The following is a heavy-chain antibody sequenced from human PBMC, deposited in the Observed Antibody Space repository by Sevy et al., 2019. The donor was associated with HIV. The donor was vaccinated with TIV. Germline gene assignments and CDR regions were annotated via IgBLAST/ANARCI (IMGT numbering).Heavy chain of an antibody. CDR2: IYPGDSDT. J-gene: IGHJ4*02. CDR3: ARQSIAVAGTDYFDD. CDR1: GYSFTSYW. Sequence: GESLKISCKGSGYSFTSYWIGWVRQMPGKGLEWMGIIYPGDSDTRNSPSFQGQVTISADKSISTAYLQWSSLKASDTAIYYCARQSIAVAGTDYFDDWGQGTLVTVSS. V-gene: IGHV5-51*01. D-gene: IGHD6-19*01.